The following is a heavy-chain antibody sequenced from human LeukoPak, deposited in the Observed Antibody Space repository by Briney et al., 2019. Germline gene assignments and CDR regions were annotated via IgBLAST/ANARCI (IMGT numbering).Heavy chain of an antibody. CDR3: AVRLSSSCFDY. D-gene: IGHD6-6*01. CDR2: IYHSGST. Sequence: SETLSLTCAVSGGSISSSNWWSWVRQPPGKGLEWIGEIYHSGSTNYNPSLKSRVTISVDKPKNQFSLKLSSVTAADTAVYYCAVRLSSSCFDYWGQGTLVTVSS. V-gene: IGHV4-4*02. J-gene: IGHJ4*02. CDR1: GGSISSSNW.